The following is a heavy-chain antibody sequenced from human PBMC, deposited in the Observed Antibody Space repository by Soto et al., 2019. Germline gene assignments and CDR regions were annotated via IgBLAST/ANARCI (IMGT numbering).Heavy chain of an antibody. J-gene: IGHJ4*02. CDR2: IYHSGST. D-gene: IGHD5-12*01. CDR3: ASNSGYVLSFDF. V-gene: IGHV4-4*01. Sequence: PGKGLEWIGEIYHSGSTNYNPSLKSRVTISVDKSKNQFSLKLSFVTAADTAVYSGASNSGYVLSFDFWGQGTLVTVSS.